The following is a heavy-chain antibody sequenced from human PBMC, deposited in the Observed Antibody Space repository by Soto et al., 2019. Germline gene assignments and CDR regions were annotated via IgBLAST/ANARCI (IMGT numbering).Heavy chain of an antibody. D-gene: IGHD4-17*01. J-gene: IGHJ5*02. V-gene: IGHV4-31*03. CDR2: IYYSGST. CDR1: GGSISSGGYY. Sequence: SETLSLTCTVSGGSISSGGYYWSWIRQHPGKGLEWIGYIYYSGSTYYNPSLKSRVTISVDTSKNQFSLKLSSVTAADTAVYYCARDTSDYGDYQNWFDPWGQGTLVTVSS. CDR3: ARDTSDYGDYQNWFDP.